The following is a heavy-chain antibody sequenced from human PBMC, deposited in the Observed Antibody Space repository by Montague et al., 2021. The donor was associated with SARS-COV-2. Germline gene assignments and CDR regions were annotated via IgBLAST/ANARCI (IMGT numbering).Heavy chain of an antibody. V-gene: IGHV4-59*08. CDR1: GGSISSYY. CDR3: ARQESRCIQLTPGAFDI. Sequence: SETLSLTCTVSGGSISSYYWSWIRQPPGKGLEWIGYIYYSGSTNXNPSLKSRVTISVDTSKNQFSLKLSSVTAADTAVYYCARQESRCIQLTPGAFDIWGQGTMVTVSS. J-gene: IGHJ3*02. D-gene: IGHD1-1*01. CDR2: IYYSGST.